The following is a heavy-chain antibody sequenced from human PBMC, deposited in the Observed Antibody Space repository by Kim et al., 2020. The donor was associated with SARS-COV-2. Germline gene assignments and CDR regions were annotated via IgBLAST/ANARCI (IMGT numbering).Heavy chain of an antibody. CDR1: GGSISSSSYY. V-gene: IGHV4-39*02. CDR3: ARDGRDSSSWYRTTYVDDYGRDV. Sequence: SETLSLTCTVSGGSISSSSYYWGWIRQPPGKGLEWIGSIYYSGSTYYNPSLKSRVTISVDTSKNQFSLKLSSVTAADTAVYYCARDGRDSSSWYRTTYVDDYGRDVWGQGTTVTVSS. CDR2: IYYSGST. J-gene: IGHJ6*02. D-gene: IGHD6-13*01.